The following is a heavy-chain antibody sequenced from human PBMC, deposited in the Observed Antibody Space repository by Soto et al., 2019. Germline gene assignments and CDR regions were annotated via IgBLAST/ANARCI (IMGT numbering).Heavy chain of an antibody. CDR3: ARHSSQNLDWLEY. CDR2: IFYSGST. J-gene: IGHJ4*02. CDR1: GGSISPYY. Sequence: SETLSLTCTVSGGSISPYYWSWVRQPPGKGLEWIAFIFYSGSTNYNPSLKSRVTISVDTSKNQFSLKLTSVTAADTAVYYCARHSSQNLDWLEYWGQGTLVTVSS. D-gene: IGHD3-9*01. V-gene: IGHV4-59*08.